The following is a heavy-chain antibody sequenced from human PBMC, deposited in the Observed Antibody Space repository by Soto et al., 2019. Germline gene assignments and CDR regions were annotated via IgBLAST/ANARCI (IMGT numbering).Heavy chain of an antibody. J-gene: IGHJ6*02. CDR2: NIPLHNTA. CDR3: AIWSNWNPLYCRGMDF. CDR1: GGAFTNYS. V-gene: IGHV1-69*01. D-gene: IGHD1-20*01. Sequence: QVQLLQSGAEVKKPGSSVKVSCKVSGGAFTNYSLNLVRHAPGQGLEWLGGNIPLHNTANYSLKLLGRGSVTADLSSNTVYMHLSGLTSDDTATYYCAIWSNWNPLYCRGMDFWGQGTTVTVSS.